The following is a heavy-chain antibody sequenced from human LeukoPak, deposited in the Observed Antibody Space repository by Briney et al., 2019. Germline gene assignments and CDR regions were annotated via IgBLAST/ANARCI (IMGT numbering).Heavy chain of an antibody. CDR1: GGSISSYY. V-gene: IGHV4-59*01. Sequence: SETLSLTCTVSGGSISSYYWSWIRQPPGKGLEWIGYIYYSGSTNYNPSLKSRVTISVDTSKNQFSLKLSSVTAADTAVYYCARDKATYATMVRGPYGMDVWGQGTTITVSS. CDR3: ARDKATYATMVRGPYGMDV. J-gene: IGHJ6*02. CDR2: IYYSGST. D-gene: IGHD3-10*01.